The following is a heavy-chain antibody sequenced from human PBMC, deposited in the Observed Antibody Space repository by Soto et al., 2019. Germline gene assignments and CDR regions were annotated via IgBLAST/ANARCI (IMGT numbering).Heavy chain of an antibody. CDR3: ARGPHMGSSWYGAELFFDY. Sequence: QVQLQESGPGLVKPSETLSLTCTVSGGSISTYYWSWIRQPPGKGLEWIDYIYDSGSTNYNPSLKRRVTKSVETSQTQFSLKLSSVTTADTAVYYCARGPHMGSSWYGAELFFDYWGQGTLVTVSS. V-gene: IGHV4-59*01. CDR2: IYDSGST. D-gene: IGHD6-13*01. CDR1: GGSISTYY. J-gene: IGHJ4*02.